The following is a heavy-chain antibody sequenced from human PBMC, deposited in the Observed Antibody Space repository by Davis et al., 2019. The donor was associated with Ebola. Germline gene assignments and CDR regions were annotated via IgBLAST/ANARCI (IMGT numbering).Heavy chain of an antibody. V-gene: IGHV4-61*09. CDR2: IYSTVTT. CDR1: GGSVNSVNDY. D-gene: IGHD6-13*01. J-gene: IGHJ6*02. Sequence: SETLSLTCSVSGGSVNSVNDYWTWIRQPAGKGLEWIGHIYSTVTTAYNPSPKSRVTISVHTSKNQFSLILTSVTAAATAVYYCARALGGIADTGMRGLYDYYYHGMDVWGQGTTVTVS. CDR3: ARALGGIADTGMRGLYDYYYHGMDV.